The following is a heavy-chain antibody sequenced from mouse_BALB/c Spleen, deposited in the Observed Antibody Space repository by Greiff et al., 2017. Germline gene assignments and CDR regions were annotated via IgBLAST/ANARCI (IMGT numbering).Heavy chain of an antibody. CDR2: IDPANGNT. J-gene: IGHJ4*01. D-gene: IGHD1-2*01. V-gene: IGHV14-3*02. CDR3: ASFITSTRAMDY. CDR1: GFNIQDTY. Sequence: VQLQQSGAELVKPGASVKLSCTASGFNIQDTYMHWVKQRPEQGLAWIGRIDPANGNTKYDPKFQGKATITADTSSNTAYLQLSSLTSEDTAVYYCASFITSTRAMDYWGQGTSGTVSS.